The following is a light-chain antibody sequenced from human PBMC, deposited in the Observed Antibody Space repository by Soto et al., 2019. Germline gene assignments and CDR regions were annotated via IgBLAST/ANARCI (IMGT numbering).Light chain of an antibody. CDR3: QQYDHLPT. CDR2: DAS. Sequence: DIQMTQSPSTRTGSVGHRVTITCRASQTISSWSAWYQQKPGRAPKLLIYDASNLEAGVPSRFRGSGSGTDFNFTISRLQPEDIATYYCQQYDHLPTFAQGTRLETK. V-gene: IGKV1-33*01. J-gene: IGKJ5*01. CDR1: QTISSW.